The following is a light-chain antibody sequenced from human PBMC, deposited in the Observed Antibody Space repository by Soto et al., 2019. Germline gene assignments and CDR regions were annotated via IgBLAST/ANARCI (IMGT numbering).Light chain of an antibody. CDR3: SSYTSSSTRV. Sequence: QSVLTQPASVSGSPGQSITISCTGTSSDVGGYNYVSWYQQHPGKAPKLMICEVNNRPSGVSNRFSGSKSGNTASLTISGIQAEDEADYYCSSYTSSSTRVFGTGTKVTVL. V-gene: IGLV2-14*01. CDR2: EVN. J-gene: IGLJ1*01. CDR1: SSDVGGYNY.